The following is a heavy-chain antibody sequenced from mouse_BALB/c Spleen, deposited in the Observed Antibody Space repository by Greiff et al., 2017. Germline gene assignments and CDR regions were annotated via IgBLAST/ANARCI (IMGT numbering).Heavy chain of an antibody. D-gene: IGHD1-2*01. CDR2: INPSNGRT. CDR1: GYTFTSYW. V-gene: IGHV1S81*02. CDR3: ARPLLRDYAMDY. J-gene: IGHJ4*01. Sequence: LQESGAELVKPGASVKLSCKASGYTFTSYWMHWVKQRPGQGLEWIGEINPSNGRTNYNEKFKSKATLTVDKSSSTAYMQLSSLTSEDSAVYYCARPLLRDYAMDYWGQGTSVTVSS.